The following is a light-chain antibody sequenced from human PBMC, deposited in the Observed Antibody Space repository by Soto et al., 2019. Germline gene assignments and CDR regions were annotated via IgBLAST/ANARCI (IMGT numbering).Light chain of an antibody. J-gene: IGKJ1*01. Sequence: DIQMTQSPSSLSASVGDRVTITCRASQTIDNYLNWFQQKPGNPPKLLIYAASILQSGVPSRFSGRGSGTDFTFTISSLQPEDFATYYCQQTYSSPETFGQGTKVEI. V-gene: IGKV1-39*01. CDR2: AAS. CDR1: QTIDNY. CDR3: QQTYSSPET.